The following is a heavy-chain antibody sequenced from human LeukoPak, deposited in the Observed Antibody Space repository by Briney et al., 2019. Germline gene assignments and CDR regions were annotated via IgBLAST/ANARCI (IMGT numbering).Heavy chain of an antibody. V-gene: IGHV4-34*01. CDR2: INHSGST. Sequence: SETLSLTCAVYGGSFSGYYWSWIRQPPGKGLEWIGEINHSGSTNYHPSLKSRVTISVDTSKNQFSLKLSSVTAADTAVYYCARLEEQQLYYFDYWGQGTLVTVSS. D-gene: IGHD6-13*01. CDR3: ARLEEQQLYYFDY. CDR1: GGSFSGYY. J-gene: IGHJ4*02.